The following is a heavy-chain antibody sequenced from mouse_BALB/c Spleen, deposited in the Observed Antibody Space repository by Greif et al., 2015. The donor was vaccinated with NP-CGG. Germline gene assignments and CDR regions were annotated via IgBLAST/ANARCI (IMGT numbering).Heavy chain of an antibody. Sequence: QVQLQQSGAELVKPGASVKLSCKASGYTFTSYWMHWVKQRPGQGLEWIGEIDPSDSYTTYNQKFKGKATLTVDKSSSTAYMQLSSLTSEDSAVYYCARKDNRGYAMDYWGQGSSVTVSS. V-gene: IGHV1-69*02. J-gene: IGHJ4*01. CDR2: IDPSDSYT. CDR3: ARKDNRGYAMDY. CDR1: GYTFTSYW. D-gene: IGHD1-3*01.